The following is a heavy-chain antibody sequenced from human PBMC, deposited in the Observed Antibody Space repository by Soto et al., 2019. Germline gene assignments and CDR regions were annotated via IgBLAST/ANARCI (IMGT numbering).Heavy chain of an antibody. CDR1: GGSISSSSYY. V-gene: IGHV4-39*01. CDR2: MYYTETT. J-gene: IGHJ4*02. Sequence: SETLSLTCTVSGGSISSSSYYWGWIRQPPGKGVEWIGTMYYTETTYYNPSLKSRVTISVDTSRTQYSLKLNSGTAADTAVYYCTRHLDMGGYDSWGQGTLVTVSS. CDR3: TRHLDMGGYDS. D-gene: IGHD3-16*01.